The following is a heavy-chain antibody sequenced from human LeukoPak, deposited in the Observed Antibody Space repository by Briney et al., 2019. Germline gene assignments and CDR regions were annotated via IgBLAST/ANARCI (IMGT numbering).Heavy chain of an antibody. V-gene: IGHV4-59*01. D-gene: IGHD5-12*01. CDR3: ARVSSGYGRYYFDH. CDR2: IYYSGST. Sequence: SETLSLTCTVSGDSISSSYWSWIRQPPGKGLEWIGYIYYSGSTSYNPSLKSRLTTSVDTSKNQFSLKLSSVTAADTAVYYCARVSSGYGRYYFDHWGQGTLVTVSS. J-gene: IGHJ4*02. CDR1: GDSISSSY.